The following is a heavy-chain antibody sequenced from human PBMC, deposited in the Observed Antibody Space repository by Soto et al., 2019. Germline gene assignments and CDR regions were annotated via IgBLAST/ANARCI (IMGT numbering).Heavy chain of an antibody. V-gene: IGHV3-23*01. CDR3: AKANVRYFDRLGYYGMDV. J-gene: IGHJ6*02. CDR2: ISGSGGST. D-gene: IGHD3-9*01. CDR1: GFTFSSYA. Sequence: EVQLLESGGGLVQPGGSLRLSCAASGFTFSSYAMSWVRQAPGKGLEWVSAISGSGGSTYYADSVKGRFTISRDNSKNTLYLQMNSLRAEDTAVYYCAKANVRYFDRLGYYGMDVWGQGTTVTVSS.